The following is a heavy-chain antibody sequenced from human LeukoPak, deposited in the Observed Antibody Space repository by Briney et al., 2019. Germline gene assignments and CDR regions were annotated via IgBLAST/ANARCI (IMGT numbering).Heavy chain of an antibody. J-gene: IGHJ5*02. Sequence: SETLSLTCGVYGGSFSGYYWSWIRQPPGKGLEWIGEINHSGSTNYNPSLKSRVTISVDTSKNQFSLKLSFLTAADTAVYYCARVTGNARYGFWSGNARHNWFDPGGQGTLVTVSS. CDR3: ARVTGNARYGFWSGNARHNWFDP. CDR2: INHSGST. CDR1: GGSFSGYY. D-gene: IGHD3-3*01. V-gene: IGHV4-34*01.